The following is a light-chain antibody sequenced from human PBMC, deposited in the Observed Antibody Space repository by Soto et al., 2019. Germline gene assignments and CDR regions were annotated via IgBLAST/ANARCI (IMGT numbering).Light chain of an antibody. CDR3: QQFNSYPRT. CDR1: QGISSA. CDR2: DAS. J-gene: IGKJ2*01. Sequence: AIQLTQSPSSLSASVGDRVTITCRASQGISSALAWYQQKPGKAPKLLIYDASSLESGVPSRFSGSGSGTDVTLTISSLKPEDFETYYCQQFNSYPRTFGQGTKLEIK. V-gene: IGKV1-13*02.